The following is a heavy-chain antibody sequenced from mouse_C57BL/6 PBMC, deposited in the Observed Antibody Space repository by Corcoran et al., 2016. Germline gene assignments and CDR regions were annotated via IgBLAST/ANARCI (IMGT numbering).Heavy chain of an antibody. Sequence: EVQLQQSGPELVKPGASVKISCKASGYTFTDFYMNWVKQSHGKSLEWIGDINPNNDAPSYNQKFKGKATLTVDKSSNTACMELRSLTSEDSAVYYCAGPYYSNGHAMDYWGQGTSVTVSS. CDR3: AGPYYSNGHAMDY. CDR2: INPNNDAP. V-gene: IGHV1-26*01. D-gene: IGHD2-5*01. J-gene: IGHJ4*01. CDR1: GYTFTDFY.